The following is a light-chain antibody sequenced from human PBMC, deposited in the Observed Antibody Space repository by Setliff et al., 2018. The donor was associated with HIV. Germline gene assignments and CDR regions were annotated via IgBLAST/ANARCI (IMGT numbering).Light chain of an antibody. CDR2: DVS. J-gene: IGLJ1*01. CDR3: CSYAGSYTLYV. V-gene: IGLV2-11*01. CDR1: SSDVGGYNY. Sequence: QSALAQPRSVSGSPGQSVTISCTGTSSDVGGYNYVSWYQQHPGKAPKLMIYDVSKRPSGVPHRFSGSKSGNTASLTISGLQAEDEADYYCCSYAGSYTLYVFGTGTKVTVL.